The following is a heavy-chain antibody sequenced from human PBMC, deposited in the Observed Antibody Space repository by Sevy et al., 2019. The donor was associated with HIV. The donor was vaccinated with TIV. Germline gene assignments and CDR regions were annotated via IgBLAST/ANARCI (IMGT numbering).Heavy chain of an antibody. Sequence: ASVKVSCKASGYTFTSYYMHWVRQAPGQGLEWMGIINPSGGSTSYAQKFQGRVTMTRDTSTGTVYMELSSLRSEDTAVYYCARDRLAVAGPNYYYYYGMDVWGQGTTVTVSS. CDR3: ARDRLAVAGPNYYYYYGMDV. J-gene: IGHJ6*02. CDR1: GYTFTSYY. V-gene: IGHV1-46*01. CDR2: INPSGGST. D-gene: IGHD6-19*01.